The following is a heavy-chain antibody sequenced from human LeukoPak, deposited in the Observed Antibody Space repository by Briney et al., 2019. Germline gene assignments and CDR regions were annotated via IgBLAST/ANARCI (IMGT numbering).Heavy chain of an antibody. J-gene: IGHJ4*02. CDR3: AISLRGGYNXXXGDY. CDR1: GFTFRSFA. D-gene: IGHD5-18*01. Sequence: PGGSLRLSCAASGFTFRSFAMNWVRQAPGKGLEWVSTISDSGRRTYYADSVKGRFTVSRDNSKNTLYLQMDSLRAEDTAVFYCAISLRGGYNXXXGDYWGPGTLVTVSS. CDR2: ISDSGRRT. V-gene: IGHV3-23*01.